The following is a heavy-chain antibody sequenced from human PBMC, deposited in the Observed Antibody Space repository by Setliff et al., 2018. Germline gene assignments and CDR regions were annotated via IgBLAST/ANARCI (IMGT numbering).Heavy chain of an antibody. D-gene: IGHD1-20*01. V-gene: IGHV4-61*09. CDR2: IYTSGST. J-gene: IGHJ4*02. CDR1: GGSISSGSYY. CDR3: ASGLNWLSSTEFDY. Sequence: PSETLSLTCTVSGGSISSGSYYWGWIRQPAGKGLEWIGHIYTSGSTNYNPSLKSRVTISLDTSKNQFSLKLTSVTAADTAVYYCASGLNWLSSTEFDYWGQGTLVTVSS.